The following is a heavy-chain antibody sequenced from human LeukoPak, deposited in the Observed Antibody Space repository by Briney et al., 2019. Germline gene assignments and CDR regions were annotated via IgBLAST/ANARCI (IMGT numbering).Heavy chain of an antibody. J-gene: IGHJ6*02. Sequence: SETLSLTCTVSGGPISGNYWTWTRQPPGKGLEWIGQIHYTGKADYNPSLRSRITISVDTSKNQMFLKVSSVTAADTAVYYCARFGPYYDMDVWGQGTTVTVSS. V-gene: IGHV4-59*01. CDR3: ARFGPYYDMDV. CDR2: IHYTGKA. CDR1: GGPISGNY. D-gene: IGHD3/OR15-3a*01.